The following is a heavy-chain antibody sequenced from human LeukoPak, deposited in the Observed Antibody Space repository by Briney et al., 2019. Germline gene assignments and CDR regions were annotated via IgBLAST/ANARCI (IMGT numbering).Heavy chain of an antibody. CDR1: GGSISSYY. Sequence: SETLSLTCTVSGGSISSYYWSWIRQPPGKGLEWIGYIYYSGSTNYNPSLKSRVTISVDTSKNQLSLKLSSVTAADTAVYYCARVVTTHDAFDIWGQGTMVTVSS. D-gene: IGHD4-23*01. CDR3: ARVVTTHDAFDI. CDR2: IYYSGST. J-gene: IGHJ3*02. V-gene: IGHV4-59*01.